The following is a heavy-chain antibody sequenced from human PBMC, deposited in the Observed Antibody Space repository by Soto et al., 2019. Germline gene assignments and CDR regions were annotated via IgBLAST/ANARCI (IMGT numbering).Heavy chain of an antibody. CDR3: ATYVYGSGSFDV. CDR2: FDPEDGET. D-gene: IGHD3-10*01. J-gene: IGHJ6*04. Sequence: EASVKVSCKVSGYTLTELSMHWVRQAPGKGLEWMGGFDPEDGETIYAQKFQGRVTMTEDTSTDTAYMELSSLRSEDTAVYYCATYVYGSGSFDVWGKGTTVTVSS. CDR1: GYTLTELS. V-gene: IGHV1-24*01.